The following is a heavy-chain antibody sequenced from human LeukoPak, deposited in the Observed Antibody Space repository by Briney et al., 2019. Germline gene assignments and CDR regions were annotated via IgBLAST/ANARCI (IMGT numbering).Heavy chain of an antibody. Sequence: SETLSLTCTVSGGSISSGGYYWSWIRQHPGKGLEWIGYIYYSGSTYYNPSLKSRVTISVDTSKNQFSLKLSSVTAADTAVYYCARGGGVVTAIFHYWGQGTLVTVSS. V-gene: IGHV4-31*03. CDR3: ARGGGVVTAIFHY. D-gene: IGHD2-21*02. CDR2: IYYSGST. J-gene: IGHJ4*02. CDR1: GGSISSGGYY.